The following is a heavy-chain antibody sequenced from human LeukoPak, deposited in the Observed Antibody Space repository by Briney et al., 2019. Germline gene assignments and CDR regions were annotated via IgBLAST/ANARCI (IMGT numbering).Heavy chain of an antibody. D-gene: IGHD2-2*02. Sequence: GRSLRLSCAASGFTFSSYAMHWVRQAPGKGLEWVAVISYDGSNKYYADSVKGRFTISRDNSKNTLYLRMNSLRAEDTAVYYCARDDCSSTSCYTVWSWRSRSPDDYWGQGTLVTVSS. V-gene: IGHV3-30*01. CDR1: GFTFSSYA. CDR3: ARDDCSSTSCYTVWSWRSRSPDDY. CDR2: ISYDGSNK. J-gene: IGHJ4*02.